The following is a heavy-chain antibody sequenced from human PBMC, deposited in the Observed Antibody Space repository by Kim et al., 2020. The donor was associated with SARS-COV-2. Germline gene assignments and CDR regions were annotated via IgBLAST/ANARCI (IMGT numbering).Heavy chain of an antibody. CDR1: GFTFSSYA. CDR2: ISYDGSNK. CDR3: ARDRRPYYFDY. Sequence: GGSLRLSCAASGFTFSSYAMHWVRQAPGKGLEWVAVISYDGSNKYYADSVKGRFTISRDNSKNTLYLQMNSLRAEDTAVYYCARDRRPYYFDYWGQGTLV. V-gene: IGHV3-30*04. J-gene: IGHJ4*02.